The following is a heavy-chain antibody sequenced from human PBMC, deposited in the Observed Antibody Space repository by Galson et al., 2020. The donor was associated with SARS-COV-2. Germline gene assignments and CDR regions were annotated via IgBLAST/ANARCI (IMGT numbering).Heavy chain of an antibody. Sequence: SETLSLTCTVSGGSLYTYDWGWVRQPPGEGLEWIGSMSYRGSTNYNPSLQSRVTISLDTSRNQFSLRLYSMTAADTAVYYCAREPPVSRLLDYWGQGVLVTVSS. D-gene: IGHD1-20*01. J-gene: IGHJ4*02. CDR3: AREPPVSRLLDY. CDR1: GGSLYTYD. V-gene: IGHV4-39*07. CDR2: MSYRGST.